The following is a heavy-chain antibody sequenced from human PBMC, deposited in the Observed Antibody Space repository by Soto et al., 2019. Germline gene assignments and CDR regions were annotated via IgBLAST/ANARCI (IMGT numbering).Heavy chain of an antibody. Sequence: PSETRSLTCAVYGVSFSGYYWSWIRQPPGKGLEWIGEINHSGSTNYNPSLKSRVTISVDTSKNQFSLKLSSVTAADTAVYYCARAGYSSGWYGYAEYFQHWGQGTLVTVSS. D-gene: IGHD6-19*01. J-gene: IGHJ1*01. V-gene: IGHV4-34*01. CDR1: GVSFSGYY. CDR3: ARAGYSSGWYGYAEYFQH. CDR2: INHSGST.